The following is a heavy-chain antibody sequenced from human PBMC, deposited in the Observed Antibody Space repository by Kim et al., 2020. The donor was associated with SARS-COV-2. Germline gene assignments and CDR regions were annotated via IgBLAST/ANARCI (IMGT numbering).Heavy chain of an antibody. CDR1: GFTFSSYA. CDR2: ISGSGGST. Sequence: GGSLRLSCAASGFTFSSYAMSWVRQAPGKGLEWVSAISGSGGSTYYADSVKGRFTISRANSKNTLYLKMNSLRAGDAAVYYCATDVAWGCFDYWGQGTLVTVSS. V-gene: IGHV3-23*01. CDR3: ATDVAWGCFDY. J-gene: IGHJ4*02. D-gene: IGHD7-27*01.